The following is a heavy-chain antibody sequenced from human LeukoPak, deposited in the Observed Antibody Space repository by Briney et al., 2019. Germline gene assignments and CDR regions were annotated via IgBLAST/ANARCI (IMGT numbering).Heavy chain of an antibody. CDR1: GYTFTSYG. CDR3: ARDRGGYSGRSYFDY. Sequence: ASVKVSCKASGYTFTSYGISWVRQAPGQGLERMGWISAYNGNTNYAQKLQGRVTMTTDTSTTTAHMELRSLRSDDTAVYYCARDRGGYSGRSYFDYWGQGTLVTVSS. V-gene: IGHV1-18*01. CDR2: ISAYNGNT. D-gene: IGHD1-26*01. J-gene: IGHJ4*02.